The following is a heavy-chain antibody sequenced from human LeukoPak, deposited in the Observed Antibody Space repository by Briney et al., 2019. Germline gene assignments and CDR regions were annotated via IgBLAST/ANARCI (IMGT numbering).Heavy chain of an antibody. CDR1: GGTFRSYA. V-gene: IGHV1-69*13. D-gene: IGHD4-17*01. CDR2: IIPMINTP. J-gene: IGHJ4*02. CDR3: AIFQGTYGDNENDY. Sequence: SVKVSCKASGGTFRSYAITWVRQAPGKGLEWMGGIIPMINTPKYAQKFQGRVSITADESTSTGYMEVSSLRSGDTAVYYCAIFQGTYGDNENDYWGQGTLVTVSS.